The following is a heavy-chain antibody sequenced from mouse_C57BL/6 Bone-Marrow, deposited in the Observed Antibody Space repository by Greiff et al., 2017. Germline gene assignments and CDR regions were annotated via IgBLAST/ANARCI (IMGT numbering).Heavy chain of an antibody. V-gene: IGHV1-81*01. CDR2: IYPRSGNT. J-gene: IGHJ4*01. D-gene: IGHD1-1*01. CDR3: ARSFISTVVAPYYALDY. CDR1: GYTFTSYG. Sequence: QVQLQQSGAELARPGASVKLSCKASGYTFTSYGISWVKQRPGQGLEWIGEIYPRSGNTYYNEKFKGKATLTADKSSSTAYMELRSLTSEDSAVYFCARSFISTVVAPYYALDYWGQGASVTVSA.